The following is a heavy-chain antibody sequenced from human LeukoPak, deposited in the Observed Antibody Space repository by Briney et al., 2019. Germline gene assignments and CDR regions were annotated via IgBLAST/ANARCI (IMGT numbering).Heavy chain of an antibody. D-gene: IGHD5-24*01. V-gene: IGHV4-39*01. J-gene: IGHJ4*02. CDR3: ARLRDGRWLLEY. Sequence: SETLSLTCTVSGDSIISSSGYYWGWIRQPPGKGLEWIASINYSGTTYYNPSLKSRVTISEDRSKNQFSLKLSSVTAADTAVYYCARLRDGRWLLEYWGQGTLVTVSS. CDR1: GDSIISSSGYY. CDR2: INYSGTT.